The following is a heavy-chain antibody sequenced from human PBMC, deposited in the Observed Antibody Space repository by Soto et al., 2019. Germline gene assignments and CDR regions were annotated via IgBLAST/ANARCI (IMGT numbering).Heavy chain of an antibody. CDR1: GFTFSSYA. CDR2: ISYDGSNK. Sequence: GGSLRLSCAASGFTFSSYAMHWVRQAPGKGLEWGAVISYDGSNKYYADSVKGRFTISKDNSKNTLYLQMNSLRAEDTAVYYWARDSDYYGSGSYSYYYSGMAVWGQGTTVTVSS. D-gene: IGHD3-10*01. J-gene: IGHJ6*02. V-gene: IGHV3-30-3*01. CDR3: ARDSDYYGSGSYSYYYSGMAV.